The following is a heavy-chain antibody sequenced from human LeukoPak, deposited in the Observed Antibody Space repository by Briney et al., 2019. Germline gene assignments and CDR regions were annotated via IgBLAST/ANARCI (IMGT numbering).Heavy chain of an antibody. CDR2: INPSDGST. Sequence: ASVKVSCKASGYTFTDYYMHWVRQATGQGLEWMGIINPSDGSTNYAQKFQGRVTTTRDTSTSTVYMEVSSLRSEDTAVYYCVTFHRWDAFDFWGQGTLVTVSS. D-gene: IGHD1-20*01. J-gene: IGHJ3*01. CDR1: GYTFTDYY. CDR3: VTFHRWDAFDF. V-gene: IGHV1-46*01.